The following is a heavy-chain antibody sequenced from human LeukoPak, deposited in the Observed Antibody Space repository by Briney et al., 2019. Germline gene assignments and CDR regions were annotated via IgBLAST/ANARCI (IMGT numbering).Heavy chain of an antibody. CDR3: ARGWLGATGGFDM. J-gene: IGHJ3*02. CDR1: GFTVSLYY. Sequence: GGSLRLSCAASGFTVSLYYMTWVRQAPGKGLEWVSVIYSGGPTYYADSVKGRFTISRDNSKNTVYLQMNSLRGEDTAVYFCARGWLGATGGFDMWGQGTMVTVSS. D-gene: IGHD2-8*02. CDR2: IYSGGPT. V-gene: IGHV3-53*01.